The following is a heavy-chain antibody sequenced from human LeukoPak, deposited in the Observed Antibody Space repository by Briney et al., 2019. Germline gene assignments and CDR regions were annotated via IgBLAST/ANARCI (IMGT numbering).Heavy chain of an antibody. CDR1: GFTFSSYS. J-gene: IGHJ5*02. CDR3: ARIRVTIFEDWFDP. CDR2: ISSSSSTI. D-gene: IGHD3-3*01. V-gene: IGHV3-48*01. Sequence: GGSLRLSCAASGFTFSSYSMNWVRQAPGKGLEWVSYISSSSSTIYYADSVKGRFTISRDNAKNSLYLQMNSLRAEDTAVYYCARIRVTIFEDWFDPWGQGTLVTVSS.